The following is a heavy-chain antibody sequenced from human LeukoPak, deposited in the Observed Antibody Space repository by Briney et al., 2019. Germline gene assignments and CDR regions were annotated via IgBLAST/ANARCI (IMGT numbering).Heavy chain of an antibody. CDR1: GYTFTDYY. V-gene: IGHV1-2*02. Sequence: ASVKVSCKASGYTFTDYYIHWVRQAPGQGLEWMGWINPNSGGTNYAQKFQGRVTMTRDTSISTAYMELSRLRSDDTAVYYCARQYCTNGVCYYGGYDYWGQGTLVTVSS. CDR3: ARQYCTNGVCYYGGYDY. D-gene: IGHD2-8*01. CDR2: INPNSGGT. J-gene: IGHJ4*02.